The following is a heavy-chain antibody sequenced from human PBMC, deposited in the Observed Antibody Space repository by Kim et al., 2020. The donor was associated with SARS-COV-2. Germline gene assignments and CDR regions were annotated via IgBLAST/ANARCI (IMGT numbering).Heavy chain of an antibody. V-gene: IGHV4-34*01. CDR3: ARGKYYANYFDY. Sequence: SNQSIKGRVTISVDTSKNPFSLELGSVTAADTAVYYCARGKYYANYFDYWGQGTLVTVSS. D-gene: IGHD2-8*01. J-gene: IGHJ4*02.